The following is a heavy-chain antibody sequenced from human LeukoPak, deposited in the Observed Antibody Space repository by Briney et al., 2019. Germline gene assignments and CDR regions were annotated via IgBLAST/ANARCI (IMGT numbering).Heavy chain of an antibody. CDR2: ITFGSTYI. CDR3: ASAVGHCSTTSCYAWLDP. J-gene: IGHJ5*02. V-gene: IGHV3-21*01. Sequence: PGGSLRLSCAASGFTVSNTYMSWVRQAPGKGLEWVSSITFGSTYIYYADSVKGRFTISRDNAKNSLYLQLNSLRVEDTAVYYCASAVGHCSTTSCYAWLDPWGQGTLVTVSS. CDR1: GFTVSNTY. D-gene: IGHD2-2*01.